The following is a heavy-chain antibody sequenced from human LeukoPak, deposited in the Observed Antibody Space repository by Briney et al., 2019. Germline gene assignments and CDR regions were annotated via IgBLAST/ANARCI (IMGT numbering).Heavy chain of an antibody. CDR1: GFTFTSYA. CDR3: AKVPSGFYYYGMDV. J-gene: IGHJ6*02. Sequence: GGSLKLSCAASGFTFTSYAMSWVRQAPGKGLEWVSAISGSGGSTYYADSVKGRFTISRDNSKNTLYLQMNSLRAEDTAVYYCAKVPSGFYYYGMDVWGQGTTVTVSS. D-gene: IGHD3-22*01. V-gene: IGHV3-23*01. CDR2: ISGSGGST.